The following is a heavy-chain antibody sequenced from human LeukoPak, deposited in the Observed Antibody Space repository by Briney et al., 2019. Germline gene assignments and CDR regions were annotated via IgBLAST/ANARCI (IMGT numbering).Heavy chain of an antibody. Sequence: PSETLSLTCTVSGGSISSYYWSWIRQPPGKGLEWIGFISYRGTTSYNPSLKSRVTISVDTSKNQFSLKLSSVTAADTAVYYCARYRNGDPDISLDYWGQGTLVTVSS. V-gene: IGHV4-59*08. CDR1: GGSISSYY. CDR3: ARYRNGDPDISLDY. CDR2: ISYRGTT. D-gene: IGHD4-17*01. J-gene: IGHJ4*02.